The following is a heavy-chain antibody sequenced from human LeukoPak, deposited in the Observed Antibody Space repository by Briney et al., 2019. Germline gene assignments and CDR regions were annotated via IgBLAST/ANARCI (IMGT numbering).Heavy chain of an antibody. D-gene: IGHD1-26*01. J-gene: IGHJ4*02. Sequence: GGPLRLSCAASGFTFSSYGMSWVRQAPGKGLEWVSAISGSGGSTYYADSVKGRFTISRDNSKNTLYLQMNSLRAEDTAVYYCAKGVGAKGYFDYWGQGTLVTVSS. CDR3: AKGVGAKGYFDY. CDR2: ISGSGGST. CDR1: GFTFSSYG. V-gene: IGHV3-23*01.